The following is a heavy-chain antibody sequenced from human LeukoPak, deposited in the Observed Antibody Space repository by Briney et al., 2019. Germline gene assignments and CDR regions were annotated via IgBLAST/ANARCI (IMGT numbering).Heavy chain of an antibody. V-gene: IGHV4-31*03. J-gene: IGHJ4*02. CDR3: ARGIPLSRFDN. CDR2: IDSSGST. CDR1: GGSISSGGYY. D-gene: IGHD5-18*01. Sequence: SQTLSLTCTVSGGSISSGGYYWSCIRQHPGKGLEWIGYIDSSGSTYYNPSLKSRVTISLDTSKNQFSLKLSSVTAADTTVYYCARGIPLSRFDNWGQGTLVTVSS.